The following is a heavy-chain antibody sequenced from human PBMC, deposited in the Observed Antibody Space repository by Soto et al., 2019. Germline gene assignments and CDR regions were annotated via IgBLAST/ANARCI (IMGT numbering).Heavy chain of an antibody. Sequence: SETLSLTCTVPGDSISTYYWSWIRQPPGKGLQWIGYIFYSGGTAYNPSLKSRVTISLDMSKKQISLKLSSVTTADTATYFCARLQLVQKVIDYWGQGTLVTVSS. CDR1: GDSISTYY. CDR3: ARLQLVQKVIDY. D-gene: IGHD1-1*01. V-gene: IGHV4-59*01. CDR2: IFYSGGT. J-gene: IGHJ4*02.